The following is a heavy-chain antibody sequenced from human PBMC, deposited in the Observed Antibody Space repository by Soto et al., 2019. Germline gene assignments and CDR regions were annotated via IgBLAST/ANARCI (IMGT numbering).Heavy chain of an antibody. Sequence: SETLSLTCTVSGGSISSYYWSWIRQPPGKGLEWIGYIYYSGNTDYNPSFKSRLTMSADTSKNQFSLKLSSVTAADTAVYYCARGPYSSGWYVVDDWGQGTLVTVSS. D-gene: IGHD6-19*01. CDR1: GGSISSYY. CDR3: ARGPYSSGWYVVDD. J-gene: IGHJ4*02. CDR2: IYYSGNT. V-gene: IGHV4-59*12.